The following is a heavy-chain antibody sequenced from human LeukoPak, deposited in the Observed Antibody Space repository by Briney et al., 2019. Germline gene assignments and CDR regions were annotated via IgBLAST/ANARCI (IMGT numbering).Heavy chain of an antibody. J-gene: IGHJ4*02. D-gene: IGHD3-22*01. CDR3: ARGKSTYYYDSSGYYFFDY. CDR2: INHSGST. V-gene: IGHV4-34*01. Sequence: SETLSLTCAVYGGSFSGYYWSWIRQPPGKGLEWIGEINHSGSTNHNPSLKSRVTISVDTSKNQFSLKLTSVTAADTAVYYCARGKSTYYYDSSGYYFFDYWGQGTLVTVSS. CDR1: GGSFSGYY.